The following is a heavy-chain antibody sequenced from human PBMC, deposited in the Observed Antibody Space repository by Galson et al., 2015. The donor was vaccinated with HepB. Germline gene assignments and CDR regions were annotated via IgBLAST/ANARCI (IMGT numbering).Heavy chain of an antibody. Sequence: SLRLSCAASGFTFSSYAMSWVRQAPGKGLEWVSAISGSGGSTYYADSVKGRFTISRDNSKNTLYLQMNSLRAEDTAVYYCAKDSTGYSSGWYYYYYGMDVWGQGTTVTVSS. V-gene: IGHV3-23*01. CDR3: AKDSTGYSSGWYYYYYGMDV. CDR1: GFTFSSYA. D-gene: IGHD6-19*01. CDR2: ISGSGGST. J-gene: IGHJ6*02.